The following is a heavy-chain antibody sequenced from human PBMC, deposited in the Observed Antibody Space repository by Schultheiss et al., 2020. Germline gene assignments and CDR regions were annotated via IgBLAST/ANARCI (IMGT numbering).Heavy chain of an antibody. J-gene: IGHJ4*02. CDR3: ARDGRGGGSYFSAY. V-gene: IGHV3-21*04. Sequence: GGSLRLSCVASGFTFVTYSMNWVRQAPGKGLEWVSSISSSSSYIYYADSVKGRFTISRDNSKNTLYLQMNSLRAEDTALYYCARDGRGGGSYFSAYWGQGTLVTVSS. CDR2: ISSSSSYI. CDR1: GFTFVTYS. D-gene: IGHD1-26*01.